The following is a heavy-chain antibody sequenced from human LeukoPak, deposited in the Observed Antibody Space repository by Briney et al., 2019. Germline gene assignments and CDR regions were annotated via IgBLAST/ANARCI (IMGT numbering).Heavy chain of an antibody. CDR1: GYTFTGYY. Sequence: ASVKVSCKASGYTFTGYYMHWVRQAPEQGLEGLGWLNPNSGGTNYAQEFQGRVTMTRDTSISTAYMELSRLRSDDTAVYYCARDPPTALRYFDWAFDYWGQGTLVTVSS. CDR2: LNPNSGGT. J-gene: IGHJ4*02. CDR3: ARDPPTALRYFDWAFDY. V-gene: IGHV1-2*02. D-gene: IGHD3-9*01.